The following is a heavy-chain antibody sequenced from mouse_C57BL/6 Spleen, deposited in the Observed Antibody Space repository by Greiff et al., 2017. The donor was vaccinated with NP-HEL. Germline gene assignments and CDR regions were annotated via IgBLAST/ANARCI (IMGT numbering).Heavy chain of an antibody. J-gene: IGHJ4*01. CDR3: ARGVYYDYGGAMDY. V-gene: IGHV1-54*01. D-gene: IGHD2-4*01. CDR2: INPGSGGT. Sequence: QVQLKQSGAELVRPGTSVKVSCKASGYAFTNYLIEWVKQRPGQGLEWIGVINPGSGGTNYNEKFKGKATLTADKSSSTAYMQLSSLTSEDSAVYFCARGVYYDYGGAMDYWGQGTSVTVSS. CDR1: GYAFTNYL.